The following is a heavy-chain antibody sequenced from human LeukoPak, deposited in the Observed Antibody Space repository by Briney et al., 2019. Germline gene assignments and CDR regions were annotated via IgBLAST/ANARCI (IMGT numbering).Heavy chain of an antibody. CDR3: ARVPGFCSSSSCYGSMHMDV. J-gene: IGHJ6*03. Sequence: GGSLRLSCTASGFTFSSYAMSWVRLSPGKGLEWVSFVSSRGDTIYDADSVKGRFTISRDTANNSVFLQMNSLRAEDTAVYYCARVPGFCSSSSCYGSMHMDVWGRGTTVTVS. D-gene: IGHD2-2*01. CDR1: GFTFSSYA. CDR2: VSSRGDTI. V-gene: IGHV3-48*01.